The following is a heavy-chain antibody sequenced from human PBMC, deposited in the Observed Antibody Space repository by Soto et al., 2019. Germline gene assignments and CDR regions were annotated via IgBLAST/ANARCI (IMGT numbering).Heavy chain of an antibody. CDR1: GYTFTSYG. Sequence: QVQLVQSGAEVKKPGASVKVSCKASGYTFTSYGISWVRQAPGQGLEWMGWISAYNGNTNYAQKLQGRVTMTTDTSTSTASMELRSLRSDDTAVYYCARDLAIRITIFGVVTAPIDYWGQGTLVTVSS. CDR2: ISAYNGNT. CDR3: ARDLAIRITIFGVVTAPIDY. J-gene: IGHJ4*02. D-gene: IGHD3-3*01. V-gene: IGHV1-18*01.